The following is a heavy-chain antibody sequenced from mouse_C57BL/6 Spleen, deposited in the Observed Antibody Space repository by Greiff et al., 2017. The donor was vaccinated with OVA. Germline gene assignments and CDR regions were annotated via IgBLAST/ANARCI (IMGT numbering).Heavy chain of an antibody. D-gene: IGHD2-3*01. Sequence: QVQLKQPGAELVRPGSSVKLSCKASGYTFTSYWMHWVKQRPIQGLEWIGNIDPSDSETHYNQKFKDKATLTVDKSSSTAYMQLSSLTSEDSAVYYCARSGRCDDGYYSWFAYWGQGTLVTVSA. CDR3: ARSGRCDDGYYSWFAY. CDR2: IDPSDSET. CDR1: GYTFTSYW. V-gene: IGHV1-52*01. J-gene: IGHJ3*01.